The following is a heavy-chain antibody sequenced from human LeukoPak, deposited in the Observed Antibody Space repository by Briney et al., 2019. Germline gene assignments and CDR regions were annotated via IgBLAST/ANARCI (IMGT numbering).Heavy chain of an antibody. Sequence: GGSLRLSCAASGFTFSTYNMNWVRQAPGKGLEWVSSITSSSSYIYYADSVKGRFTISRDNAKNSLYLQMNSLRAEDTAVYYCARDVRDSSGYYYPDYWGQGTLVTVSS. V-gene: IGHV3-21*01. CDR2: ITSSSSYI. CDR3: ARDVRDSSGYYYPDY. J-gene: IGHJ4*02. CDR1: GFTFSTYN. D-gene: IGHD3-22*01.